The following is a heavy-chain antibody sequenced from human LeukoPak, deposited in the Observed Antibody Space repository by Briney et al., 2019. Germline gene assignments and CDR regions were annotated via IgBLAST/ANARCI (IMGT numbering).Heavy chain of an antibody. J-gene: IGHJ6*02. D-gene: IGHD2-2*01. CDR3: ARGPAAIHYRLYYYGMDV. CDR2: INPSGGST. V-gene: IGHV1-46*01. Sequence: ASVKVSCKASGYTFTSYYMHWVRQAPGQGLEWMGIINPSGGSTSYAQKFQGRVTTTRDTSTSTVYMELSSLRSEDTAVYYCARGPAAIHYRLYYYGMDVWGQGTTVTVSS. CDR1: GYTFTSYY.